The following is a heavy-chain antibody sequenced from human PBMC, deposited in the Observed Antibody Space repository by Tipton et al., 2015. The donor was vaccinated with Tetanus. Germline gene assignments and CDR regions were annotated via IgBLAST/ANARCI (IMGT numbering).Heavy chain of an antibody. J-gene: IGHJ6*02. CDR2: IYYSGST. Sequence: TLSLTCTVSGGSISSSSYYWGWIRQPPGKGLEWIGSIYYSGSTYYNPSLKSRVTISVDTSKNQFSLKLSSVTAADTAVYYCASQISLGYCSGGSCYSMSDYYGMDVWGQGTTVTVSS. CDR1: GGSISSSSYY. V-gene: IGHV4-39*01. D-gene: IGHD2-15*01. CDR3: ASQISLGYCSGGSCYSMSDYYGMDV.